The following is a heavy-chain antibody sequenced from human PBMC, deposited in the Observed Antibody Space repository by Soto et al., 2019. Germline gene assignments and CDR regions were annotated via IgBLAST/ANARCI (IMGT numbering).Heavy chain of an antibody. CDR3: AYSSSSGAFDY. CDR1: GYSISSGCY. D-gene: IGHD6-6*01. Sequence: PSETLSLTCAVSGYSISSGCYWGWIRQPPGKGLEWIGSIYHSGSTYYNPSLKSRVTISVDTSKNQFSLKLSSVTAADTAVYYCAYSSSSGAFDYWGQGTLVTVS. CDR2: IYHSGST. V-gene: IGHV4-38-2*01. J-gene: IGHJ4*02.